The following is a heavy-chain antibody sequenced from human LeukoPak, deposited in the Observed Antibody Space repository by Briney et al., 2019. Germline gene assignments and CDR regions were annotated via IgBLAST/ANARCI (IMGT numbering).Heavy chain of an antibody. CDR2: INPNSGGT. D-gene: IGHD2-2*01. V-gene: IGHV1-2*02. CDR1: GYTFTGYY. J-gene: IGHJ4*02. Sequence: ASVTVSFKASGYTFTGYYMHWVRQAPGQGLEWMGWINPNSGGTNYAQKFQGRVTMTRDTSISTAYMELSRLRSDDTAVYYCARDNCSSTSCYDDYWGQGTLVTVSS. CDR3: ARDNCSSTSCYDDY.